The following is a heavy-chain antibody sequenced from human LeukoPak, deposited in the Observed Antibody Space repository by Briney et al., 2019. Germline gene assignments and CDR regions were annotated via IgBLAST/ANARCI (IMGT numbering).Heavy chain of an antibody. D-gene: IGHD6-13*01. Sequence: QTGGSLRLSCAASGFTFGDYWMTWVGQAPGKGLEWVANIKQDGSEKYYVDSVKGRFTISRDNAKNSLYLQMNSLRAEDTAMYYCARDSAGNDYWGQGTLVTVSS. CDR1: GFTFGDYW. J-gene: IGHJ4*02. CDR2: IKQDGSEK. V-gene: IGHV3-7*01. CDR3: ARDSAGNDY.